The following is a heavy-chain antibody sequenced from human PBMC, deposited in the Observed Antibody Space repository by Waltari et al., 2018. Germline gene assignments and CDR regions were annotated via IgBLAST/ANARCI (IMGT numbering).Heavy chain of an antibody. Sequence: EILVVESGGGLVQPGGSLRLSCAASGFTFSSYSMTWVRQAPGKGLELVSYISATSSSIYYADSVKGRFTISRDNAQNSLYLQMNSLRAEDTALYYCARLGVSHFDYWGQGTLVTVSS. CDR3: ARLGVSHFDY. CDR1: GFTFSSYS. D-gene: IGHD1-26*01. J-gene: IGHJ4*02. CDR2: ISATSSSI. V-gene: IGHV3-48*04.